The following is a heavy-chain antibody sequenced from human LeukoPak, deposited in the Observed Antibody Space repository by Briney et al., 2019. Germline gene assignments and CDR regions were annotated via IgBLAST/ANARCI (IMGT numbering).Heavy chain of an antibody. D-gene: IGHD3-22*01. CDR2: TYPGDSDT. CDR1: GYSFTSYW. Sequence: GESLKISCKGSGYSFTSYWIGWVRQMPGKGLEWMGITYPGDSDTRYSPSFQGQVTISADMSISTAYLQWSSLKASDTAMYYCATSTYYYDSSGYFPLAAFDYWGQGTLVTVSS. J-gene: IGHJ4*02. V-gene: IGHV5-51*01. CDR3: ATSTYYYDSSGYFPLAAFDY.